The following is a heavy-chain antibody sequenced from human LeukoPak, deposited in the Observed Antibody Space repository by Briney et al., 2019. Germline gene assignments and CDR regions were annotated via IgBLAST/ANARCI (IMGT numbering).Heavy chain of an antibody. J-gene: IGHJ4*02. V-gene: IGHV5-10-1*01. CDR1: GYSFASYW. Sequence: GESLKISCQGPGYSFASYWISWVRQMPGKGLGWMGKIDPSDSYTTYRPSFQGHATISADTSSSTAYLQWSSLKASDTAMYYCARTQSRYFDDDWGQGTLVAVSS. CDR3: ARTQSRYFDDD. D-gene: IGHD3-9*01. CDR2: IDPSDSYT.